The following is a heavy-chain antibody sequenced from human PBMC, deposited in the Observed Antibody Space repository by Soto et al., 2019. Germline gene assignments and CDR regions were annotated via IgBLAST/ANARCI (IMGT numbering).Heavy chain of an antibody. CDR3: ARVVVVAATRYYYYYMDV. V-gene: IGHV4-34*01. Sequence: SETLSLTCAVYGGSFSGYYWSWIRQPPGKGLEWIGEINHSGSTNYNPSLKSRVTISVDTSKNQFSLKLSSVTAADTAVYYCARVVVVAATRYYYYYMDVWGKGTTVTVS. J-gene: IGHJ6*03. CDR2: INHSGST. CDR1: GGSFSGYY. D-gene: IGHD2-15*01.